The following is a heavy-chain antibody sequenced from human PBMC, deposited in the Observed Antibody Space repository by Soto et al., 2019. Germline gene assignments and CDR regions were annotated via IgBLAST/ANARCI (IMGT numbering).Heavy chain of an antibody. CDR3: VRCYCSVGSCYACWHFDL. Sequence: QVQLVQSGGEVKKPGASVKVSCQASGYTFSDYAISWVRQAPGQGLEWMGWISASTRNTDQAQNFQGRVIMTLDTSTNPANMGLRSLRSDDPAVYYCVRCYCSVGSCYACWHFDLWGRGTLVTVSS. V-gene: IGHV1-18*01. CDR2: ISASTRNT. J-gene: IGHJ2*01. D-gene: IGHD2-15*01. CDR1: GYTFSDYA.